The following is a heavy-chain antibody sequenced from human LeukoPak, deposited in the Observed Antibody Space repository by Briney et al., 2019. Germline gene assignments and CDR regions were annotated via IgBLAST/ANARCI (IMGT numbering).Heavy chain of an antibody. V-gene: IGHV1-2*06. CDR2: INPNSGGT. D-gene: IGHD3-9*01. CDR3: GRGDVPLRYFDWFHPRGAFDI. J-gene: IGHJ3*02. CDR1: GYTFTGYY. Sequence: GASVKDSCKASGYTFTGYYMHWVRQAPGQGVEWMGLINPNSGGTNYAQKFQGRVTMTRDTPISTAYMELSRLRADDTPVYYCGRGDVPLRYFDWFHPRGAFDIWGQGTMVTVSS.